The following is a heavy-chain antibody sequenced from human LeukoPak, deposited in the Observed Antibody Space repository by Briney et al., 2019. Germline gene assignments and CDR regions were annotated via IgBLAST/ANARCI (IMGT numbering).Heavy chain of an antibody. V-gene: IGHV3-23*01. CDR3: ANRACLDS. CDR1: GFTFSTFA. CDR2: ITDSGGKT. Sequence: GGSLRLSCAASGFTFSTFAMNWVRQAPGKGLEWVSVITDSGGKTYYADSVKGRFIISRDNSQNTLYLQMNSLRVEDTAVYYCANRACLDSWGQGTLVTVSS. J-gene: IGHJ4*02.